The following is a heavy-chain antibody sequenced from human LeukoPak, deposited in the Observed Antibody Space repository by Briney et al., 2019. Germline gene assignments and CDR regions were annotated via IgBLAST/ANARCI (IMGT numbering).Heavy chain of an antibody. CDR3: AREDTTGYYSAFDY. Sequence: SQTLSLTCAISGDSVSSNSAAWDWIRQSPSRGLEWLGRTYYRSRWYNDYVVSVRSRITINPDTAKNQFSLHLNSVTPEDTAVYYCAREDTTGYYSAFDYWGQGTLVTVSS. J-gene: IGHJ4*02. V-gene: IGHV6-1*01. D-gene: IGHD3-22*01. CDR1: GDSVSSNSAA. CDR2: TYYRSRWYN.